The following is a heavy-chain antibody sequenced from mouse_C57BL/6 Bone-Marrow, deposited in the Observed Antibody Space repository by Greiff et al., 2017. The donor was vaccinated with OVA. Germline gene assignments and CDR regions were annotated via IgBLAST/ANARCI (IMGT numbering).Heavy chain of an antibody. CDR2: IDPSDSYT. J-gene: IGHJ2*01. D-gene: IGHD4-1*02. V-gene: IGHV1-59*01. CDR1: GYTFTSYW. CDR3: ARRCNWDYFDY. Sequence: QVQLKQPGAELVRPGTSVKLSCKASGYTFTSYWMHWVKQRPGQGLEWIGVIDPSDSYTNYNQKFKGKATLTVDTSSSTAYMQLSSLTSEDSAVYYCARRCNWDYFDYWGQGTTLTVSS.